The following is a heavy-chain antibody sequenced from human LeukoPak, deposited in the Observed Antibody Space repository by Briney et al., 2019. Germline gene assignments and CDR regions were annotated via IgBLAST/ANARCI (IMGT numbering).Heavy chain of an antibody. J-gene: IGHJ4*02. D-gene: IGHD4-23*01. Sequence: SETLSLTCTVSGGSISSYYWSWIRQPPGKGLEWIGYIYYSGSTNYNPSLKSRVTISVDTSKNQFSLKLSSVTAADTAVYYCARGDDYGGNLRYWGQGTQVTVSS. CDR2: IYYSGST. CDR1: GGSISSYY. V-gene: IGHV4-59*01. CDR3: ARGDDYGGNLRY.